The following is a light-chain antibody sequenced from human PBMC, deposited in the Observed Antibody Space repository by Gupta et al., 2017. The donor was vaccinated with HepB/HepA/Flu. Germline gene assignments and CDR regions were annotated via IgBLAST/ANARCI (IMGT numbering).Light chain of an antibody. V-gene: IGKV3-20*01. CDR1: QSVRY. CDR3: QESRTSIS. Sequence: ESVFTQSPGTLSLSPGERAPLSCGASQSVRYLGWYQQKPGQVPRLIISVVSSRASGIPDRFSGSGYGTDLTLTSSVLEHEDFAVYYLQESRTSISFGGGTKLEIK. CDR2: VVS. J-gene: IGKJ4*01.